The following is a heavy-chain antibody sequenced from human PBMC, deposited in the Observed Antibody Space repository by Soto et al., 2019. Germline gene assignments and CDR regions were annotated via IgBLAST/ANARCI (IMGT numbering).Heavy chain of an antibody. Sequence: ASVKVSCKASGYTFTSYDINWVRQATGQGLEWMGWMNPNSGNTGYAQKFQGRVTMTRNTSISTAYMELSSLRSEDTAVYYCARGQYGSGSYYHDYWGQGPLVTVYS. J-gene: IGHJ4*02. V-gene: IGHV1-8*01. CDR3: ARGQYGSGSYYHDY. CDR2: MNPNSGNT. CDR1: GYTFTSYD. D-gene: IGHD3-10*01.